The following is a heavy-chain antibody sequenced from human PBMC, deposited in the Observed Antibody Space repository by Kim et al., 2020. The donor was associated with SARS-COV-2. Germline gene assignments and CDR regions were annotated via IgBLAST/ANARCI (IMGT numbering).Heavy chain of an antibody. J-gene: IGHJ6*02. CDR2: ISGSGGST. Sequence: GGSLRLSCAASGFTFSSYAMSWVRQAPGKGLERVSAISGSGGSTYYADSVKGRFTISRDNSKSTLYLQMNSLRAEDTAVYYCAKDKGSIVPDYYYYGMDVWGQGTTVTVSS. CDR3: AKDKGSIVPDYYYYGMDV. CDR1: GFTFSSYA. V-gene: IGHV3-23*01. D-gene: IGHD1-26*01.